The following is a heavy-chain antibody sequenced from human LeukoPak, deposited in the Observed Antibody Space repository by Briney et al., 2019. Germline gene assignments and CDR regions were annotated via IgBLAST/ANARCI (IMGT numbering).Heavy chain of an antibody. CDR2: FDPEDGET. Sequence: ASVKVSCKVSGYTLTELSMHWVRQAPGKGLEWMGGFDPEDGETIYAQKFQGRVTVTEDTSTDTAYMELSSLRSENTAVYYCATYLGTLPPEYQLLSAPDAFDIWGQGTMVTVSS. V-gene: IGHV1-24*01. CDR1: GYTLTELS. J-gene: IGHJ3*02. D-gene: IGHD2-2*01. CDR3: ATYLGTLPPEYQLLSAPDAFDI.